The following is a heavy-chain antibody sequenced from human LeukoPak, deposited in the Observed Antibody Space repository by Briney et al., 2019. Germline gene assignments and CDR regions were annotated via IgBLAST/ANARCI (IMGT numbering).Heavy chain of an antibody. Sequence: SVKVSCKASGGTFSSYAISWVRQAPGQGLEWMGGIIPIFGTANYAQKFQGRVTITADESTSTAYMELSSLRSEDTAVYYCARDRYCSSTSCYSWFDPWGQGTLVTVSS. CDR1: GGTFSSYA. D-gene: IGHD2-2*01. V-gene: IGHV1-69*01. CDR3: ARDRYCSSTSCYSWFDP. J-gene: IGHJ5*02. CDR2: IIPIFGTA.